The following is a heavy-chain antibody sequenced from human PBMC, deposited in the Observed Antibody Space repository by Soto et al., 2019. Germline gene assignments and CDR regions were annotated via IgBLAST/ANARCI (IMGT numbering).Heavy chain of an antibody. J-gene: IGHJ4*02. V-gene: IGHV3-30-3*01. CDR2: ISYDGSNK. Sequence: QVQLVESGGGVVQPGRSLRLSCAASGFTFSSYAMHWVLQAPGKGLEWVAVISYDGSNKYYADSVKGRFTISRDNSKNTLYLQMNSLRAEDTAVYYCAREPPTDYRGQGTLVTVSS. CDR3: AREPPTDY. CDR1: GFTFSSYA.